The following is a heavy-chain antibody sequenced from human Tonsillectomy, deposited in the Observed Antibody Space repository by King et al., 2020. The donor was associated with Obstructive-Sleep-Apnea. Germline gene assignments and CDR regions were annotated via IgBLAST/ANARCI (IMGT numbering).Heavy chain of an antibody. D-gene: IGHD3-10*01. CDR2: IKQDGSEK. Sequence: VQLVESGGGLVQPGGSLRLSCAASGFTFSSYWMSWVRQAPGKGLEWVANIKQDGSEKYYVDSVKGRFTISRDNAKNSLYLQMNSLRAEDTAVYYCARDWSNYYGSGSYYPNWFDPWGQGTLVTVSS. CDR3: ARDWSNYYGSGSYYPNWFDP. V-gene: IGHV3-7*03. CDR1: GFTFSSYW. J-gene: IGHJ5*02.